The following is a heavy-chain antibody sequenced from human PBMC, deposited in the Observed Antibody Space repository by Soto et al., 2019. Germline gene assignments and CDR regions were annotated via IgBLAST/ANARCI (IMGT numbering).Heavy chain of an antibody. D-gene: IGHD1-26*01. V-gene: IGHV4-59*08. CDR3: ARRWGAAFDY. Sequence: SETLSLTCTVSGGSISSYYGSWIRQPPGKGLEWIGYIYYSGSTNYNPSLKSRVTISVDTSNNQFSLKLSSVTAADTAVYYCARRWGAAFDYWGQGTLVTVSS. J-gene: IGHJ4*02. CDR1: GGSISSYY. CDR2: IYYSGST.